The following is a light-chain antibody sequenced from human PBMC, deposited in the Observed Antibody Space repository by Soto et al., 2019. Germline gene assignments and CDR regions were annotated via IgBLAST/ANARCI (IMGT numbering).Light chain of an antibody. Sequence: IQMTQTPSSVSASVGDRVTVTCRASQDISGRLAWFQQKPGKAPKLLIYAASSLQSGVPSRFSGSGSETEFTLTISGLQPGDSATYYCQQYNSYSPTFGQGTKVDIK. CDR3: QQYNSYSPT. CDR2: AAS. V-gene: IGKV1D-16*01. CDR1: QDISGR. J-gene: IGKJ1*01.